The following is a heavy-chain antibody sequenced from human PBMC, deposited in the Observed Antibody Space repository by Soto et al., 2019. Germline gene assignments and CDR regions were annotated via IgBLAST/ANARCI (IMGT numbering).Heavy chain of an antibody. J-gene: IGHJ4*02. CDR2: ISSSGSTI. V-gene: IGHV3-11*01. CDR1: GFPFSDYY. Sequence: PGGSMRLSCAASGFPFSDYYMSWIRQAPGKGLEWVSYISSSGSTIYYADSVKGRFTISRDNAKNSLYLQINSLRAEDTAVYYCAREAALSGWNAFDYWGQGTLVTVSS. D-gene: IGHD6-19*01. CDR3: AREAALSGWNAFDY.